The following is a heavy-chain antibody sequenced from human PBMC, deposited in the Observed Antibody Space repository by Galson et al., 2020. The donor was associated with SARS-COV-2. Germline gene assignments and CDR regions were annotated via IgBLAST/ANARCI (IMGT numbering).Heavy chain of an antibody. CDR2: IKSKTDGGTT. J-gene: IGHJ4*02. CDR3: TTDLHDYGDLDY. CDR1: GFTFSNAW. Sequence: GGSLRLSCAASGFTFSNAWMSWVRQAPGKGLAWAGRIKSKTDGGTTDYAAPVKDRFTISRDDSKNTLYLQMSSLKTADTAVYYCTTDLHDYGDLDYWGQGTLVTGSS. V-gene: IGHV3-15*01. D-gene: IGHD4-17*01.